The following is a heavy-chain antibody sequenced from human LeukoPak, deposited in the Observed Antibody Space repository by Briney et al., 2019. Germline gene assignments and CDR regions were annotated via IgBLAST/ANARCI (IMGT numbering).Heavy chain of an antibody. CDR2: LSSSGSTI. J-gene: IGHJ4*02. D-gene: IGHD6-19*01. V-gene: IGHV3-11*01. CDR1: GFTFSSYA. Sequence: PGGSLRLSCAASGFTFSSYATSWIRQAPGKGLEWVSYLSSSGSTIYYADSVKGRFTISRDNAKNSLYLQMNSLRAEDTAVYYCARAVAGDYFDYWGQGTLVTVSS. CDR3: ARAVAGDYFDY.